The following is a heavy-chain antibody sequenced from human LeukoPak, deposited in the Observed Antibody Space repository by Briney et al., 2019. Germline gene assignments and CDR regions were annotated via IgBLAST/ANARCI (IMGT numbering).Heavy chain of an antibody. CDR1: GYSFTNYW. CDR2: IYPGDSDT. J-gene: IGHJ4*02. CDR3: ARSPWFGELLYFDC. V-gene: IGHV5-51*01. D-gene: IGHD3-10*01. Sequence: GESLKISWKGSGYSFTNYWIGWVRQMPGKGLEWMGIIYPGDSDTRYSPSFQGQVPISADKSISTAYLQWSSLQASDTAMYYCARSPWFGELLYFDCWGQGTLVTVSS.